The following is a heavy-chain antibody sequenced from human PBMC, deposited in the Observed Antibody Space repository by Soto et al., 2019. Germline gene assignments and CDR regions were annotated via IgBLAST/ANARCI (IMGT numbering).Heavy chain of an antibody. CDR2: IYYSGST. CDR3: ARDRFLEDFWSGSTPYMDV. V-gene: IGHV4-59*01. D-gene: IGHD3-3*01. CDR1: VGSISSYY. Sequence: SETLSLTCTVSVGSISSYYWSWIRQPPGKGLEWIGYIYYSGSTNYNPSLKSRVTISVDTSKNQFSLKLSSVAAADTAVYYCARDRFLEDFWSGSTPYMDVWDKGTTVSVSS. J-gene: IGHJ6*03.